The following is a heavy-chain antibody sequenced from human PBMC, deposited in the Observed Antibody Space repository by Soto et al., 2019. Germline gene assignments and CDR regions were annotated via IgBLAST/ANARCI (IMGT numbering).Heavy chain of an antibody. CDR2: IIPIFGTP. V-gene: IGHV1-69*12. CDR3: VRDSGSPSPRPAH. D-gene: IGHD3-10*01. J-gene: IGHJ4*02. CDR1: GDSFSSYA. Sequence: QVNLVQSGAEVKKPGSSVKVSCKVSGDSFSSYAISWVRQAPGQGLEWMGGIIPIFGTPNYAQKFQGRITITADESTRSAYMDMSSLRLEDTALYYCVRDSGSPSPRPAHWGQGTLVTVSS.